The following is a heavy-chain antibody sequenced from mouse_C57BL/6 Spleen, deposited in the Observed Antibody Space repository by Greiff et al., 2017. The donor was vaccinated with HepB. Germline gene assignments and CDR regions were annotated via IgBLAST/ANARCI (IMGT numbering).Heavy chain of an antibody. CDR2: IDPSDSYT. CDR1: GYTFTSYW. V-gene: IGHV1-50*01. J-gene: IGHJ1*03. D-gene: IGHD1-1*01. Sequence: QVQLQQPGAELVKPGASVKLSCKASGYTFTSYWMQWVKQRPGQGLEWIGEIDPSDSYTNYNQKFKGKATLTVDKSSSTAYMQLSSLTSEDSAVYYCARRRDYGSFGYFDVWGTGTTVTVAS. CDR3: ARRRDYGSFGYFDV.